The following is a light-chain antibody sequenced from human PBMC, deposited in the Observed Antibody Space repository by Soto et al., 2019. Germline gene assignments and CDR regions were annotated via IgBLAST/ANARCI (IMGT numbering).Light chain of an antibody. Sequence: EIVLTQSTATLSLYPGERATLSCRASQSVNNYLAWYQQKPGQAPRLLIYDASNRATGIPARFSGTGSGTDFTLTISRLEPEDFAVYYCQQRYDWPLTFGGGTKVEIK. V-gene: IGKV3-11*01. CDR3: QQRYDWPLT. J-gene: IGKJ4*01. CDR1: QSVNNY. CDR2: DAS.